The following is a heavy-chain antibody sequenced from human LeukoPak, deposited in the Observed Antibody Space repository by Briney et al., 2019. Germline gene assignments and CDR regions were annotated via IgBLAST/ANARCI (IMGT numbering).Heavy chain of an antibody. D-gene: IGHD5-12*01. CDR1: GGSISSYY. CDR3: AREGPYEPFDY. V-gene: IGHV4-59*01. J-gene: IGHJ4*02. CDR2: IYYSGST. Sequence: SETLSLTCTVSGGSISSYYWSWIRQPPGKGLEWIGYIYYSGSTNYNPSLKSRVTISVDTSKNQFSLKLSSVTAADTAVYYCAREGPYEPFDYWGQGTLVTVSS.